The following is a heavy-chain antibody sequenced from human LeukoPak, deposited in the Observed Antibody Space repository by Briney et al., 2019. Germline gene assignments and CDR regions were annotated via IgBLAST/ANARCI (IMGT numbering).Heavy chain of an antibody. CDR1: GGTFSSYA. Sequence: ASVKVSCKASGGTFSSYAISWVRQAPGQGLEWMGRIIPIPGIANYAQKFQGRVTITADKSTSTAYMELSSLRSEDTAVYYCARPDDYDFWSGYPEYFQHWGQGTLVTVSS. CDR2: IIPIPGIA. CDR3: ARPDDYDFWSGYPEYFQH. D-gene: IGHD3-3*01. V-gene: IGHV1-69*04. J-gene: IGHJ1*01.